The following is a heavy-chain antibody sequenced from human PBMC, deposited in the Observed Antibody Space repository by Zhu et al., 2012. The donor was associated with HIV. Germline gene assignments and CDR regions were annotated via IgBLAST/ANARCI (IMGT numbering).Heavy chain of an antibody. CDR3: ARGDRGSYRKNGFDV. D-gene: IGHD3-16*02. J-gene: IGHJ3*01. Sequence: QVQLQQWGARLLKSSETLSLTCAVYGGSFSDYYWTWIRQAPGKGLDWIGEINDSGNSNNNPSLKSRVTISVDTSKNQFSLKLSSVTAADTGIYYCARGDRGSYRKNGFDVWGQGTMVTVSS. V-gene: IGHV4-34*02. CDR1: GGSFSDYY. CDR2: INDSGNS.